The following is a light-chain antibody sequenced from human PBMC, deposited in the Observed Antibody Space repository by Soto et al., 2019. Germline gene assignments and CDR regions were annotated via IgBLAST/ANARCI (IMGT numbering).Light chain of an antibody. CDR2: GAS. Sequence: EIVMTQSPATLSVSPGERATLSCRASQSVSSNLAWYQQQPGQAPRLLIYGASTRATGIPARFSGSGSGTEITLTISSLQSENFAVYYCQQYKNWPPEVTFGPGTKVDIK. J-gene: IGKJ3*01. CDR3: QQYKNWPPEVT. V-gene: IGKV3-15*01. CDR1: QSVSSN.